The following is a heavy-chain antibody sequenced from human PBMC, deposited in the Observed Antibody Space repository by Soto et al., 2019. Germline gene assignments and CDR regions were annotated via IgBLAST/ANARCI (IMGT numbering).Heavy chain of an antibody. CDR3: ARHFPLPTDLQFYYYYYYGVDV. Sequence: PGESLKITCKAPGYNSTTFWISWMRQVPGKGLEWMGRIDPSDSYSNYSPSFQGHITISADKSINTAYPHFSNLKASDPAVYYGARHFPLPTDLQFYYYYYYGVDVWGNGTAVTVSS. CDR2: IDPSDSYS. J-gene: IGHJ6*04. CDR1: GYNSTTFW. D-gene: IGHD3-3*02. V-gene: IGHV5-10-1*01.